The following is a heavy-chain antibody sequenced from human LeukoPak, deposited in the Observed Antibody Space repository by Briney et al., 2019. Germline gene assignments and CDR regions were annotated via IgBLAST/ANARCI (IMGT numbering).Heavy chain of an antibody. CDR3: ARVWRGPYCSSTSCPIDAFDI. V-gene: IGHV4-39*01. CDR2: IYYSGST. CDR1: GGSISSSSYY. J-gene: IGHJ3*02. Sequence: PSETLSLTCTVSGGSISSSSYYWGWIRQPPGKGLEWIGSIYYSGSTYYNPSLKSRVTISVDTSKNQFSLKLSSVTAADTAVYYCARVWRGPYCSSTSCPIDAFDIWGQGTMVTVSS. D-gene: IGHD2-2*01.